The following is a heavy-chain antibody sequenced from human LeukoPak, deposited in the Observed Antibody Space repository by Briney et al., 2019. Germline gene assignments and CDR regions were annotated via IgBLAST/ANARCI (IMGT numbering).Heavy chain of an antibody. D-gene: IGHD2-21*02. V-gene: IGHV4-34*01. J-gene: IGHJ4*02. CDR1: GGSFSGYY. CDR2: INHSGST. Sequence: PSGTLSLTCAVYGGSFSGYYWSWIRQPPGKGLEWIGEINHSGSTNYNPSLKSRVTISVGTSKNQFSLKLSSVTAADTAVYYCAIGGGDSWDYFDYWGQGTLVTVSS. CDR3: AIGGGDSWDYFDY.